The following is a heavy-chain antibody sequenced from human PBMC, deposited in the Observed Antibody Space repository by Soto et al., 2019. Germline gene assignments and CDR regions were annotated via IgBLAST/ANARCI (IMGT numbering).Heavy chain of an antibody. J-gene: IGHJ3*02. Sequence: GGSLRLSCAASGFTFSGYAMSWVRQAPGKGLEWVSAISGSGGSTYYADSVKGRFTISRDNSKNTLYLQMNSLRAEDTSVYYCATTIAVAGNGAFDIWGQGTMVTVSS. V-gene: IGHV3-23*01. D-gene: IGHD6-19*01. CDR1: GFTFSGYA. CDR3: ATTIAVAGNGAFDI. CDR2: ISGSGGST.